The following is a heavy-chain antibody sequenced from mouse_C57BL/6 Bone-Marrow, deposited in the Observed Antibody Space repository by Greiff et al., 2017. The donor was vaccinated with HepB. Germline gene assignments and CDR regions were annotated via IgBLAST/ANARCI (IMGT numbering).Heavy chain of an antibody. D-gene: IGHD1-1*01. V-gene: IGHV5-6*02. CDR2: ISSGGSYT. J-gene: IGHJ2*01. CDR3: ARHDTTVDY. Sequence: DVMLVESGGDLVKPGGSLKLSCAASGFTFSSYGMSWVRQTPDKRLEWVATISSGGSYTYYPDSVKGRFTISRDNAKNTLYLQMSSLKSEDTAMYYCARHDTTVDYWGQGTTLTVSS. CDR1: GFTFSSYG.